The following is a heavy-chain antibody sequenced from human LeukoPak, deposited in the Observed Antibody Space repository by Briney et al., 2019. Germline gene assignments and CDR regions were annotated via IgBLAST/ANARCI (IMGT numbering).Heavy chain of an antibody. Sequence: ASVKVSCKASGYTFTSYDINWVRQAPGQGLEWMGWINPNSGGTNYAQKFQGRVTMTRDTSISTAYMELSRLRSDDTAVYYCARAFALGGAMVTSYWFDPWGQGTLVTVSS. CDR1: GYTFTSYD. D-gene: IGHD5-18*01. CDR2: INPNSGGT. J-gene: IGHJ5*02. V-gene: IGHV1-2*02. CDR3: ARAFALGGAMVTSYWFDP.